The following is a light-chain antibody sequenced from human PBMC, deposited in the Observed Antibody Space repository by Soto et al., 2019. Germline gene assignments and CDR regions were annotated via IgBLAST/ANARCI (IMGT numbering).Light chain of an antibody. CDR3: QQYKDYPLT. V-gene: IGKV1-17*02. CDR1: QVIRND. CDR2: AAY. J-gene: IGKJ4*01. Sequence: DIQMTQSPSSLSASVGDRVTISCRASQVIRNDLGWYQQKPGKAPKRLIYAAYTLQSGVPSRFSGSGSGTEFTLTISNLQPEDFATYYCQQYKDYPLTFGGGTKVDIK.